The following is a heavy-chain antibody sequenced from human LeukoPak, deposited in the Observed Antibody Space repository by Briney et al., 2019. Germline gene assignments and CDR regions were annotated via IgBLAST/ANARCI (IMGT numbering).Heavy chain of an antibody. CDR2: ISGSGGST. D-gene: IGHD3-22*01. CDR3: TRESGYYHYFDY. J-gene: IGHJ4*02. V-gene: IGHV3-23*01. CDR1: GFIFSSYA. Sequence: PGGSLRLSCAASGFIFSSYAMSWVRQAPGKGLEWVSAISGSGGSTYYADSVKGRFTISRDNSKNTLYLQMNSLRAEDTAVYYCTRESGYYHYFDYWGQGTLVTVSS.